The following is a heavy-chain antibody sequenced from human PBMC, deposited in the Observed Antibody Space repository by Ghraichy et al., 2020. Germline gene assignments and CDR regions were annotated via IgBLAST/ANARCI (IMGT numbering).Heavy chain of an antibody. J-gene: IGHJ6*02. V-gene: IGHV3-23*01. Sequence: GGSLRLSCAASGFTFSSYAMSWVRQAPGKGLEWVSAISGSGGSTYYADSVKGRFTISRDNSKNTLYLQMNTLSAEDTAVYYCAKRQAHIVATRITGYGMDGWGQGTTVTVSS. CDR3: AKRQAHIVATRITGYGMDG. CDR1: GFTFSSYA. D-gene: IGHD5-12*01. CDR2: ISGSGGST.